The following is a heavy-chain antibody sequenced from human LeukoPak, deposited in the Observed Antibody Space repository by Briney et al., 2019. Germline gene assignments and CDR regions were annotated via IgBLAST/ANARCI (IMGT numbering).Heavy chain of an antibody. D-gene: IGHD6-19*01. CDR2: IIPILGIA. Sequence: ASVKVSCKASGGTFSSYTISWVRQAPGQGLEWMGRIIPILGIANYAQKFQGRVTITADKSTSTAYMELSSLRSEDTAVYYCARDLAVAGFLDYWGQGTLVTVSS. V-gene: IGHV1-69*04. CDR3: ARDLAVAGFLDY. J-gene: IGHJ4*02. CDR1: GGTFSSYT.